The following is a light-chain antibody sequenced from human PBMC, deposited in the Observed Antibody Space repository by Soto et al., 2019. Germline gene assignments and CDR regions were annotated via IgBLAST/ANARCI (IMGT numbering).Light chain of an antibody. CDR1: SSDVGGYNY. CDR3: SSYTSSSNVV. V-gene: IGLV2-14*01. Sequence: QSVLTQPASVSGSPGQSITISCPGNSSDVGGYNYVSWYQQHPGKAPKLMIYDVSNRPSGVSNRFSGSKSGNTASLTISGLQAEDEADYSCSSYTSSSNVVFGGGTQLTVL. CDR2: DVS. J-gene: IGLJ2*01.